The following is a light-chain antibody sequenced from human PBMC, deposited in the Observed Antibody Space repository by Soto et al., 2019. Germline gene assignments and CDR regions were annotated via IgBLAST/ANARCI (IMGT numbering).Light chain of an antibody. Sequence: QSALTQPPSASGSPGQSVTISCTGTSSDVGAYKYVSWYQQYPGKAPKLMIYEVTKRPSGVPDRFSGSKSGNTASLTVSGLQAEDEADYYCTSYVGIPIWVFGGGTNLTVL. CDR2: EVT. CDR1: SSDVGAYKY. V-gene: IGLV2-8*01. CDR3: TSYVGIPIWV. J-gene: IGLJ3*02.